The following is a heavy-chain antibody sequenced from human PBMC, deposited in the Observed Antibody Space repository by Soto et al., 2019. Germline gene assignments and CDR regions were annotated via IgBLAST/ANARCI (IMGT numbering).Heavy chain of an antibody. D-gene: IGHD5-12*01. Sequence: PGGSLRIACSASGVTFKRYAMHWVRQAPGKGLEWVAVISYDGSNKYYADSVKGRFTISRDNSKNTLYLQMNSLRAEDTAVYYCGRDRGDGYKYRGFEYWGQGTLVTVSS. CDR1: GVTFKRYA. CDR2: ISYDGSNK. CDR3: GRDRGDGYKYRGFEY. V-gene: IGHV3-30-3*01. J-gene: IGHJ4*02.